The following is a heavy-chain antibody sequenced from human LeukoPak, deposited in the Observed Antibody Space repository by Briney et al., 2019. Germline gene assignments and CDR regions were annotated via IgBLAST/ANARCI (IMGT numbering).Heavy chain of an antibody. CDR2: ISSSSSYI. D-gene: IGHD2-15*01. CDR1: GFTFSSYS. J-gene: IGHJ1*01. Sequence: PGGSLRLSCAASGFTFSSYSMNWVRQAPGKGLEWVSSISSSSSYIYYADSVKGRFTISRDNAKNSLYLQMNSLRAEDTAVYYCARDEVLGFEGAEYFQHWGQGTLVTVSS. V-gene: IGHV3-21*01. CDR3: ARDEVLGFEGAEYFQH.